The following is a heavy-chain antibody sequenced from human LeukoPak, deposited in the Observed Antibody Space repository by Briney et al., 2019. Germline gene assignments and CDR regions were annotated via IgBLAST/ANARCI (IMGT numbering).Heavy chain of an antibody. V-gene: IGHV4-39*01. D-gene: IGHD6-13*01. CDR1: GGSISSSSYY. CDR3: ARRGDSSSWYVDAFDI. J-gene: IGHJ3*02. Sequence: SETLSLTCTVSGGSISSSSYYWGWIRQPPGKGLEWIGSIYYSGSTYYNPSLKSRVTISVDTSKNQFSLKLSSVTAADTAVYYCARRGDSSSWYVDAFDIWGQGTMVTVSS. CDR2: IYYSGST.